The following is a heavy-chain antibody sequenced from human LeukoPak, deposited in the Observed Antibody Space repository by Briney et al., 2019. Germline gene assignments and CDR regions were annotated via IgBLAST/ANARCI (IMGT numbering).Heavy chain of an antibody. D-gene: IGHD3-16*01. J-gene: IGHJ5*02. Sequence: GGSLRLSCAASGFTFSSYWMSWVRQAPGKGLEWVANIKQDGSEKYYVDSVKGRFTISRDNANNSLYPQMTSLRAEDTAVYYCASLKLTDWFDPWGQGTLVTVSS. CDR1: GFTFSSYW. V-gene: IGHV3-7*01. CDR2: IKQDGSEK. CDR3: ASLKLTDWFDP.